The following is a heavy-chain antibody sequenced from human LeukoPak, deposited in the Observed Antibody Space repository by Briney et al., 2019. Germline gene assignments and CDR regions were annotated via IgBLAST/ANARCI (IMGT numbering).Heavy chain of an antibody. CDR2: MNPNSGNT. CDR3: ARTPRKSSGWGWAYYYYYYMDV. J-gene: IGHJ6*03. Sequence: WASVKVSCKASGYTFTSYDINWVRQATGQGLEWMGWMNPNSGNTGYAQKFQGRVTITRNTSISTAYMELSSLRSEDTAVYYCARTPRKSSGWGWAYYYYYYMDVWGKGTTVTVSS. CDR1: GYTFTSYD. V-gene: IGHV1-8*03. D-gene: IGHD6-19*01.